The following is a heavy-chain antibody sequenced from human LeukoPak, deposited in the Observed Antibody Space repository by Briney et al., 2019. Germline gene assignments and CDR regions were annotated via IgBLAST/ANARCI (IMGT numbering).Heavy chain of an antibody. CDR3: ARDQKGYDQDTRGLGVL. D-gene: IGHD5-12*01. V-gene: IGHV1-18*01. CDR1: GYTFTSYG. CDR2: ISAYNGNT. Sequence: ASVKVSCKASGYTFTSYGISWVRQAPGQGLEWMGWISAYNGNTNYVQKLQGRVTMTTDTSTSTAYMELRSLRSDDTAVYYCARDQKGYDQDTRGLGVLWGQGTLVTVSS. J-gene: IGHJ4*02.